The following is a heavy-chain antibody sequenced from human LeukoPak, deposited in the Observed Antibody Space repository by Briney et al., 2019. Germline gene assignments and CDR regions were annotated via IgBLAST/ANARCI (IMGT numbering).Heavy chain of an antibody. V-gene: IGHV3-23*01. J-gene: IGHJ4*02. Sequence: GGSPRLSCAASGFTFSTYAMNWVRQAPGKGLEWVSGISGSGDITYYADSVKGRFTISRDNSKRTLYLRMNSLRAEDTAVYYCAKDVDIVATINGGFDYWGQGTLVTVSS. CDR1: GFTFSTYA. D-gene: IGHD5-12*01. CDR3: AKDVDIVATINGGFDY. CDR2: ISGSGDIT.